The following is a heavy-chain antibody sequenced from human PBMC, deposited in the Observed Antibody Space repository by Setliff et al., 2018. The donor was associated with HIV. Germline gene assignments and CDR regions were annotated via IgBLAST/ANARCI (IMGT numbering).Heavy chain of an antibody. CDR2: IYYFGAT. D-gene: IGHD1-26*01. Sequence: SETLSLTCNVSGDSIRSRSFYWGWIRQPPGTGPEWIGSIYYFGATYYNPSLKSRASISLDTSENQFSLKLYSVTAADTAVYYCARLGGGSLHAFDLWGPGTLVTVSS. V-gene: IGHV4-39*01. CDR3: ARLGGGSLHAFDL. J-gene: IGHJ3*01. CDR1: GDSIRSRSFY.